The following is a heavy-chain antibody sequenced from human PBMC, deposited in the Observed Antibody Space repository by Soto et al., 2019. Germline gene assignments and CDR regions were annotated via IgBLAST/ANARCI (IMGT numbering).Heavy chain of an antibody. D-gene: IGHD2-2*01. V-gene: IGHV1-3*01. CDR3: ARVGEDCSSTSCYRWFDP. CDR2: INAGNGNT. J-gene: IGHJ5*02. Sequence: ASVKVSCKTSGYTFTSYATHWVRQAPGQRLEWMGWINAGNGNTKYSQNFQGRVTITRDTSASTAYMELSSLRSEDTAVYYCARVGEDCSSTSCYRWFDPWGQGTLVTVSS. CDR1: GYTFTSYA.